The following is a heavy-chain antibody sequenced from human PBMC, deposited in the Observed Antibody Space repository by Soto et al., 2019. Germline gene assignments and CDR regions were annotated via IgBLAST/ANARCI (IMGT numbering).Heavy chain of an antibody. CDR1: GFTFSSYA. CDR2: FSGSGGRT. D-gene: IGHD6-25*01. V-gene: IGHV3-23*01. CDR3: AKSYSGSYAFGFYYFYSMDV. J-gene: IGHJ6*02. Sequence: GGSLRLSCAASGFTFSSYAMSWVCHAPAKGLEWVSAFSGSGGRTYYADSVLGRFTISRDNSKNTLYLQITSLRAEDTAAYYCAKSYSGSYAFGFYYFYSMDVGGQGTTVT.